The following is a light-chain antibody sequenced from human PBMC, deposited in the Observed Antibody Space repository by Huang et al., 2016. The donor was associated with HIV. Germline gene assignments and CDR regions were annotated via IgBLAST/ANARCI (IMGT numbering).Light chain of an antibody. J-gene: IGKJ2*01. V-gene: IGKV1-39*01. CDR1: ENIRRY. CDR2: SAS. CDR3: QGSLSIPHT. Sequence: DIQMTQSPSSLSASVGDRVTITCRASENIRRYLNWYQQKPGKPPKLRIHSASTLQSGVPSRFSGRGSGTDFTLTITSLQPEDFATYYCQGSLSIPHTFGQGTNLEIK.